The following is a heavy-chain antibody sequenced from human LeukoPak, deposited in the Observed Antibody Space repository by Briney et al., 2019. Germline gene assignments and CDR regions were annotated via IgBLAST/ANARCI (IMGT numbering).Heavy chain of an antibody. D-gene: IGHD6-13*01. CDR1: AFTFDAYA. CDR2: ISWNSGSI. Sequence: GGSLRLSCAASAFTFDAYAMHWARQAPGKGLEWVSGISWNSGSIAYADSVKGRFTISRDNAKNSLYLQMNSLRVEDMALYYCAKALYSSSWRLSPFDYWGQGTLVTVSS. CDR3: AKALYSSSWRLSPFDY. J-gene: IGHJ4*02. V-gene: IGHV3-9*03.